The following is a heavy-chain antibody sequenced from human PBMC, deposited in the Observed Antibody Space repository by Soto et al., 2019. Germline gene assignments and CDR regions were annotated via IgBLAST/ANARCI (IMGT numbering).Heavy chain of an antibody. D-gene: IGHD3-3*01. CDR3: ARATIFGVATHHDY. V-gene: IGHV1-18*01. CDR1: GYTFSSYG. Sequence: GASVKVSCKASGYTFSSYGISWVRQAPGQGLEWMGWISAYNSNTNYAQKLQGRVTMTTDTSTSTAYMELRSLRSDDTAVYYCARATIFGVATHHDYWGQGTLVTVSS. CDR2: ISAYNSNT. J-gene: IGHJ4*02.